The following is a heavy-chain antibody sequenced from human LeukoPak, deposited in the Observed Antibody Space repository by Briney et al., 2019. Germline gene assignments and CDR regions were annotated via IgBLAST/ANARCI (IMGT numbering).Heavy chain of an antibody. CDR3: AREGSYNWFDP. CDR2: INPSGGST. CDR1: GYTFTSYY. Sequence: ASVRVSCKASGYTFTSYYMHWVRQAPGQGLEWMGIINPSGGSTSYAQKFQGRVTMTRDMSTSTVYMELSSLRSEDTAVYYCAREGSYNWFDPWGQGTPVTVSS. J-gene: IGHJ5*02. V-gene: IGHV1-46*01.